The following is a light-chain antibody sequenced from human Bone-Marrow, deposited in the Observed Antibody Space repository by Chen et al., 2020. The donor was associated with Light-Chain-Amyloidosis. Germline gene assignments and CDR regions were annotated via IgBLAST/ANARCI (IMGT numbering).Light chain of an antibody. J-gene: IGLJ3*02. Sequence: YVLTQPFSVTVATGQTAKIACGGNNIGSTSVHWYQQTPGKAPLLVVYDDSDRPSGIPERLSGSNSGNTATLTISRVEAGDEADYYCQVWDRSSDRPVFGGGTKLTVL. CDR3: QVWDRSSDRPV. V-gene: IGLV3-21*02. CDR1: NIGSTS. CDR2: DDS.